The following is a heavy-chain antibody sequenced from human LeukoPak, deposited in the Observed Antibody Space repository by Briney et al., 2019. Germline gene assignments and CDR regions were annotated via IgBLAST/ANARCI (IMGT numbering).Heavy chain of an antibody. CDR2: ISGSGGST. D-gene: IGHD6-13*01. CDR3: ARDPGTDGSSWYVLDN. Sequence: GGSLRLSCAASGFTFSSYAMSWVRQAPGKGLEWVSAISGSGGSTHYADSVKGRFTISRDNSKNTLYLQMNSLRAEGTAVYYCARDPGTDGSSWYVLDNWGQGTLVTVSA. J-gene: IGHJ4*02. V-gene: IGHV3-23*01. CDR1: GFTFSSYA.